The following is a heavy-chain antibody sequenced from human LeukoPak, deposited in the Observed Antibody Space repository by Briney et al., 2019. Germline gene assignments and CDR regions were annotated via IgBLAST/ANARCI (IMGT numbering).Heavy chain of an antibody. CDR3: ARDNSLATFYGMDV. Sequence: GGSLRLSCAASGFSFDSYAMSWVRQAPGKGLEWVAVIWYDGSNKYYADSVKGRFTISRDNSKNTLYLQMNSLRAEDTAVYYCARDNSLATFYGMDVWGQGTTVTVSS. V-gene: IGHV3-33*08. D-gene: IGHD2-21*01. CDR2: IWYDGSNK. CDR1: GFSFDSYA. J-gene: IGHJ6*02.